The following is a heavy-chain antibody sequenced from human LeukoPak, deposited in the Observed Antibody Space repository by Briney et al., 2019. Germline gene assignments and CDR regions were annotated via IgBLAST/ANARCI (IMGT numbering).Heavy chain of an antibody. CDR1: GYSISSGYY. CDR3: ARDIGAYYGSGSNWFDP. D-gene: IGHD3-10*01. J-gene: IGHJ5*02. Sequence: SETLSLTCTVSGYSISSGYYWDWIRQPPGKGLEWIGSIYHSGSAYYNPSLKSRVTISVDTSKNQFSLQLNSVTPEDTAVYYCARDIGAYYGSGSNWFDPWGQGTLVTVSS. V-gene: IGHV4-38-2*02. CDR2: IYHSGSA.